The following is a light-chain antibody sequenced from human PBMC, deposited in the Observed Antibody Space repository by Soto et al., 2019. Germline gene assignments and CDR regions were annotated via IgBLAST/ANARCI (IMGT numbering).Light chain of an antibody. V-gene: IGKV3-20*01. CDR1: QTVTNRY. J-gene: IGKJ4*01. Sequence: RESVTLSCMYSQTVTNRYFAWYQNRRGPAPRILIYGTSNRATGVPDRFSGSGSGTDFSLTIARLEPEDFAVYFCQQYASSITFGGGTKVDIK. CDR3: QQYASSIT. CDR2: GTS.